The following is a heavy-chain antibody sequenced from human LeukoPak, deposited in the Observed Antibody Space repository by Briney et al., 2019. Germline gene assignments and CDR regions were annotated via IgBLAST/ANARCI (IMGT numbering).Heavy chain of an antibody. J-gene: IGHJ4*02. V-gene: IGHV3-30*18. CDR1: GFTFSSYG. CDR2: ISYDGSNK. Sequence: GRSLRLSCAASGFTFSSYGMHWVRQAPGKGLEWVAVISYDGSNKYYADSVKGRFTISRDNSKNTLYLQMNSLRAEDTAVYYCANWDASHSSGWYDYRGQGTLVTVSS. D-gene: IGHD6-19*01. CDR3: ANWDASHSSGWYDY.